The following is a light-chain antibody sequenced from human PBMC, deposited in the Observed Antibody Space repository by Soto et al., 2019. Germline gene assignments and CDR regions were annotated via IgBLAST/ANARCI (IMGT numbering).Light chain of an antibody. Sequence: EIVLTQSPGTLSLSPGERATLSCRASQPFSTTYLAWYQQRPGQSPRLLVYGASSRATGIPDRFTGSGSGTDFTLTISRLEPEDFAVYYCQQYGSSPLTFGGGTKVEIK. J-gene: IGKJ4*01. V-gene: IGKV3-20*01. CDR2: GAS. CDR1: QPFSTTY. CDR3: QQYGSSPLT.